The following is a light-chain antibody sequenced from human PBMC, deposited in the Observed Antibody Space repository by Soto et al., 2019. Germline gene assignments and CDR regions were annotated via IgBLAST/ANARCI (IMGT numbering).Light chain of an antibody. V-gene: IGLV2-14*01. CDR3: SSYISSSTPYV. CDR2: DVT. CDR1: SSDVDGYDF. J-gene: IGLJ1*01. Sequence: QSVLTQPASVSGSPGQSITIPCTGTSSDVDGYDFVSWYQQHPGKASKLMIYDVTNRPSGVSDRFSGPKSGNTASLTISGLQAEDEAYYYCSSYISSSTPYVFGTGIKVTVL.